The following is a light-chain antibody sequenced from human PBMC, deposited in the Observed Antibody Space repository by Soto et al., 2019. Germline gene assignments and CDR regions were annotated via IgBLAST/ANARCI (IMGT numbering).Light chain of an antibody. J-gene: IGKJ1*01. CDR1: QSVSSNY. V-gene: IGKV3-20*01. CDR2: SAF. Sequence: EIVLTQSPGTLSLSPGERGTLSCRASQSVSSNYLAWYQQNPGQAPRLLIYSAFSRDTAIPDRFSGSESGTDFTLTISRLEPEDFAVYYCQYDGSSPWTFGQGTKVEIK. CDR3: QYDGSSPWT.